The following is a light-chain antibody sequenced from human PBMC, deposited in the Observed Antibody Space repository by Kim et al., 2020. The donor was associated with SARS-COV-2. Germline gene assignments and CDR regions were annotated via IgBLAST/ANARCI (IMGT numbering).Light chain of an antibody. J-gene: IGKJ3*01. CDR3: QHYDNLPFT. Sequence: AAVGGQVTITCRASQDITSFLNWYQQKPGKPPKLLIYDASNLETGVPSRFSGSGSGTDFTFTISSVQPEDIATYYCQHYDNLPFTFGPGTKVDIK. CDR1: QDITSF. V-gene: IGKV1-33*01. CDR2: DAS.